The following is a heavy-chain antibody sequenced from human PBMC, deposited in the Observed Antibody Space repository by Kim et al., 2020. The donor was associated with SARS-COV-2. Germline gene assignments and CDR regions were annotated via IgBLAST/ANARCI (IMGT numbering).Heavy chain of an antibody. Sequence: SETLSLTCTVSGGSISSGGYYWSWIRQHPGKGLEWIGYIYYSGSTYYNPSLKSRVTISVDTSKNQFSLKLSSVTAADTAVYYCARGATTVTGPRRRLGIDYWGQGTLVTVSS. D-gene: IGHD4-17*01. CDR1: GGSISSGGYY. CDR2: IYYSGST. V-gene: IGHV4-31*03. J-gene: IGHJ4*02. CDR3: ARGATTVTGPRRRLGIDY.